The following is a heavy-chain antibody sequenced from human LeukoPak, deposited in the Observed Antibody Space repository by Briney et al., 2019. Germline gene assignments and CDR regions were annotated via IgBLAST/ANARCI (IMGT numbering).Heavy chain of an antibody. CDR1: GGSISSYY. J-gene: IGHJ4*02. D-gene: IGHD1-7*01. CDR2: IYYSGST. CDR3: ARGGELLDD. Sequence: SETLSLTCTVSGGSISSYYWSWIRQPPGKGLEWIGYIYYSGSTNYNPSLKSRVAMSLDTPKNQFSLKLSSVTAADTAVYYCARGGELLDDWGQGTLVTVSS. V-gene: IGHV4-59*01.